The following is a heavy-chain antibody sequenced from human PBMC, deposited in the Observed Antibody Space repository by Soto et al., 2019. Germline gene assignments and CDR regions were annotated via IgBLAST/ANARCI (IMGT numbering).Heavy chain of an antibody. Sequence: QITLKESGPTRVKATQTLTLTCTFSGFSLSARPVGVGWIRQPPGKALERLALIYWDDDKRYSPSLNNRLTITKNTSKNHVVLTMNNMDPVDTAIYYCAPRAGINGNWNGGYFDYWGQGALVTVSS. V-gene: IGHV2-5*02. CDR2: IYWDDDK. J-gene: IGHJ4*02. D-gene: IGHD1-1*01. CDR1: GFSLSARPVG. CDR3: APRAGINGNWNGGYFDY.